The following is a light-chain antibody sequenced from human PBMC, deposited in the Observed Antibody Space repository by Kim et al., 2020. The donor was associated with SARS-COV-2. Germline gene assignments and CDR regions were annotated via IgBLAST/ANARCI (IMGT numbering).Light chain of an antibody. V-gene: IGKV3-15*01. J-gene: IGKJ1*01. CDR1: QRISSN. CDR3: QQYDDGWT. CDR2: GAS. Sequence: SVSPGERATLSCRASQRISSNLAWYQQRPGQAPRVLIFGASTRATGIPARFSGSGSGTEFTLTISSLQSEDFTIYYCQQYDDGWTFGQGTKVDIK.